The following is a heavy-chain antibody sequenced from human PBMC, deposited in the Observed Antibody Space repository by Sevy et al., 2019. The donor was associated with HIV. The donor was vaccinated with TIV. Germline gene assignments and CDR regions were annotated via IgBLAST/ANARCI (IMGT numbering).Heavy chain of an antibody. CDR2: ISAYKGNT. CDR1: GYTFTSYG. CDR3: ARGSSSWIFDY. V-gene: IGHV1-18*01. D-gene: IGHD6-13*01. J-gene: IGHJ4*02. Sequence: ASVKVSCKASGYTFTSYGISWVRQAPGQGLEWMGWISAYKGNTNYAQKLQGRVTMTTDTSTGTAYMELRSLGSDDTAVYYCARGSSSWIFDYWGQGTLVTVSS.